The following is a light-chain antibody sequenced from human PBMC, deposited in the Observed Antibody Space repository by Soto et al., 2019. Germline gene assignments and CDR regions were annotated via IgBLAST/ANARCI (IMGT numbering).Light chain of an antibody. CDR2: GAS. V-gene: IGKV3-20*01. J-gene: IGKJ3*01. CDR1: QSVSSSY. CDR3: QQYGSSPFT. Sequence: EIVLTQSPGTLSLSPGERATLSCRASQSVSSSYLAWYQQKPGQAPRLLIYGASSRATGIPDRFSGSGSGTHLTVPIRRLEPEDFPVYYCQQYGSSPFTFGPATKVDIK.